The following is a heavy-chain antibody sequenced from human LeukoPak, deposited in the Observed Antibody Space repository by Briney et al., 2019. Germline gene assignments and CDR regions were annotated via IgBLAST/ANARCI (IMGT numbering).Heavy chain of an antibody. D-gene: IGHD3-10*01. Sequence: SETLSLTCTVSGGSISSYYWSWIRHPPRPGQERIGYIYYSGSTNYNPSLKSRVTISVDTSKNQFSLKLSSVTAADTAVYYCAREGGSGARGAAFDIWGQGTMVSVSS. V-gene: IGHV4-59*12. CDR1: GGSISSYY. J-gene: IGHJ3*02. CDR2: IYYSGST. CDR3: AREGGSGARGAAFDI.